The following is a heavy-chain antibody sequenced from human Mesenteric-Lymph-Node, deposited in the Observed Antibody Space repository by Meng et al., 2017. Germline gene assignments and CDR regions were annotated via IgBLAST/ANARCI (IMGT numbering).Heavy chain of an antibody. J-gene: IGHJ4*02. V-gene: IGHV1-3*01. D-gene: IGHD6-19*01. CDR2: ISADTGNT. CDR3: ARAQKEGIAVAGTFLPDY. CDR1: GYTFTTYA. Sequence: ASVKVSCKASGYTFTTYAIQWVRQAPGQRLEWMGWISADTGNTKYSQTFQGRVTITRDTSATTAYMELSSLRSDDTAVYYCARAQKEGIAVAGTFLPDYWGQGTLVTVSS.